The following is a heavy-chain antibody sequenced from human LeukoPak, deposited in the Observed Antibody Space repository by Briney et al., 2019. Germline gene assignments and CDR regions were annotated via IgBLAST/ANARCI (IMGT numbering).Heavy chain of an antibody. CDR2: ISGSGGST. Sequence: PGGSLRLSCAASGFTFSSYAMSWVRQAPGKGLEWVSAISGSGGSTYYADSVKGRFTISRDNSKNTLYLQMNSLRAEDRAVYYCAKDLDIVVVPAAIHGYFQHWGQGTLVTVSS. J-gene: IGHJ1*01. V-gene: IGHV3-23*01. CDR3: AKDLDIVVVPAAIHGYFQH. CDR1: GFTFSSYA. D-gene: IGHD2-2*02.